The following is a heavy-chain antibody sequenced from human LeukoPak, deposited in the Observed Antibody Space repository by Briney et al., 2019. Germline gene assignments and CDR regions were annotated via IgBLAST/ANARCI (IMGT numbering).Heavy chain of an antibody. D-gene: IGHD4-17*01. CDR2: ISGSGGST. CDR3: AKDCTPDYGDYGDFDY. V-gene: IGHV3-23*01. J-gene: IGHJ4*02. Sequence: PGGSLRLSCAASGFTFSSYAMSWVRQAPGKGLEWVSAISGSGGSTYYADSVKGRFTISRDNSKNTLYLQMNSLRAEDTAVYYCAKDCTPDYGDYGDFDYWGQGTLVTVSS. CDR1: GFTFSSYA.